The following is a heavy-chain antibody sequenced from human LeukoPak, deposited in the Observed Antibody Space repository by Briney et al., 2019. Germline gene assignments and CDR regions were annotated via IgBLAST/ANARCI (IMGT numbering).Heavy chain of an antibody. V-gene: IGHV3-30-3*01. Sequence: GGSLRLSCAASGFTFSDYAMHWVRQAQGKGLEWVALISYDGSNEYYADSVKGRFTISRDNSKNTLYLQMNSLRAEDTAVYYCARFAAGGSYYYYMDVWGKGTTVTVSS. CDR2: ISYDGSNE. CDR3: ARFAAGGSYYYYMDV. J-gene: IGHJ6*03. D-gene: IGHD6-25*01. CDR1: GFTFSDYA.